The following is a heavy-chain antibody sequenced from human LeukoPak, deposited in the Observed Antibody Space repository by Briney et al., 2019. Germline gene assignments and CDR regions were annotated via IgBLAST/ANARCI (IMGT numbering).Heavy chain of an antibody. V-gene: IGHV3-48*01. CDR2: ISSTSSTT. J-gene: IGHJ4*02. CDR3: ARDKGAYSSSSAIDY. CDR1: GFTFSSYS. D-gene: IGHD6-6*01. Sequence: PGGSLRLSCAASGFTFSSYSMNWVRQAPGKGLEWVSYISSTSSTTYYADSVKGRFTISRDIAKNSLYLQMNSLRVEDTAVYYCARDKGAYSSSSAIDYWGQGTLVTVSS.